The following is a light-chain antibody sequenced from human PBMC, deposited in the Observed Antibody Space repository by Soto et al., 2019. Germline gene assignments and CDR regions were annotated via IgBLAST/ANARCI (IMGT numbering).Light chain of an antibody. J-gene: IGKJ5*01. V-gene: IGKV3-20*01. Sequence: VLTQPPDTLSLSPGEEATLSCRASQSVNNNYLAWYQQIPGQPPRLLIYGASSRATGIPDRFSGRGSGTDFTLTISRLEPEDFSVYYCQQYAIFPRTFGQGTRLENK. CDR2: GAS. CDR3: QQYAIFPRT. CDR1: QSVNNNY.